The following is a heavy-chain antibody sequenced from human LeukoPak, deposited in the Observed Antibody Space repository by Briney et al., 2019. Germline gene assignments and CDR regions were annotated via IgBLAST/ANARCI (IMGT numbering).Heavy chain of an antibody. V-gene: IGHV4-59*01. CDR1: GGSISSYY. D-gene: IGHD3-22*01. CDR3: ARDLIYYDSSGYHNDAFDI. CDR2: IYYSGNT. J-gene: IGHJ3*02. Sequence: SETLSLTCTVSGGSISSYYWSWIRQPPGKGLEWIGYIYYSGNTNYNPSLKSRVTISVDTSKNQFSLKLSSVTAADTAVYYCARDLIYYDSSGYHNDAFDIWGQGTMVTVSS.